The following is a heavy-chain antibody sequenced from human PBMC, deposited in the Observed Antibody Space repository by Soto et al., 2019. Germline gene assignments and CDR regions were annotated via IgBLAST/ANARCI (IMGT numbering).Heavy chain of an antibody. Sequence: QVQLQESGPGLVKPSETLSLTCTVSGGSISSYYWSWIRQPAGKGLEWIGRIYTSGSTHYNPSLKSRVTRSVDTSKNQFCLKLISVTDAETAVYYCARVMPDSSGYFGGPGGDAFDIWGQGTRVTVSS. J-gene: IGHJ3*02. CDR3: ARVMPDSSGYFGGPGGDAFDI. CDR1: GGSISSYY. D-gene: IGHD3-22*01. CDR2: IYTSGST. V-gene: IGHV4-4*07.